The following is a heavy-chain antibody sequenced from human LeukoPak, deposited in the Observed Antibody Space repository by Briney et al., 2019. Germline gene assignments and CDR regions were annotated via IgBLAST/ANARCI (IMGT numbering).Heavy chain of an antibody. D-gene: IGHD4-17*01. J-gene: IGHJ6*03. V-gene: IGHV3-15*01. CDR1: GFTFSNAW. CDR3: TTDLTTVTTRYYYYYYYMDV. Sequence: GGSLRLSRAASGFTFSNAWMSWVRQAPGKGLEWVGRIKSKTDGGTTDYAAPVKGRFTISRDDSKNTLYLQMKSLKTEDTAVYYCTTDLTTVTTRYYYYYYYMDVWGKGTTVTVSS. CDR2: IKSKTDGGTT.